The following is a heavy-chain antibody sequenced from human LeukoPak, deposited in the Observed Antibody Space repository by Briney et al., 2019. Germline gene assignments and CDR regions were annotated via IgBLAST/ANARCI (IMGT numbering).Heavy chain of an antibody. CDR2: ISDSSSPI. Sequence: GGSLRLSCAASGFTFSNYNMDWVRQAPGKGLEWVSSISDSSSPIYYADSVKGRFTISRDNAKNSLYLQMNSLRDEDTAVYYCARDSGLVVGALNFDYWGQGTLVTVSS. CDR3: ARDSGLVVGALNFDY. CDR1: GFTFSNYN. D-gene: IGHD1-26*01. V-gene: IGHV3-48*02. J-gene: IGHJ4*02.